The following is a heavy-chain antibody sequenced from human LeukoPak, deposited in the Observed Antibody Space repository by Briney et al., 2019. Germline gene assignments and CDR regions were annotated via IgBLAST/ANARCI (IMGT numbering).Heavy chain of an antibody. V-gene: IGHV4-38-2*02. Sequence: SETLSLTCTVSVYSISSGYYWGWIRQPPGRGLEWIGSIYHSGSTYYNPSLKSRVTISVDTSKNQFSLKLSSVTAADTAVYYCARSHSSSWYSPASDYWGQGTLVTVSS. CDR2: IYHSGST. CDR1: VYSISSGYY. CDR3: ARSHSSSWYSPASDY. J-gene: IGHJ4*02. D-gene: IGHD6-13*01.